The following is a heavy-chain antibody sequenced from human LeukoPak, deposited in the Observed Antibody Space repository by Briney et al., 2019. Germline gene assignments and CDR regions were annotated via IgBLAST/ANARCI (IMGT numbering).Heavy chain of an antibody. CDR1: GFTFSNAW. Sequence: GGPLRLSCAASGFTFSNAWMSWVRQAPGKGLEWVGRIKSKTDGGTTDYAAPVKGRFTISRDDSKNTLYLQMNSLKTEDTAVYYCTTDRESSTSLDYWGQGTLVTVSS. V-gene: IGHV3-15*01. J-gene: IGHJ4*02. CDR3: TTDRESSTSLDY. D-gene: IGHD2-2*01. CDR2: IKSKTDGGTT.